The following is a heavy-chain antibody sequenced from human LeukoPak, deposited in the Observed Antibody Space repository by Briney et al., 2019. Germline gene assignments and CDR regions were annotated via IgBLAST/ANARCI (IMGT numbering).Heavy chain of an antibody. V-gene: IGHV3-48*01. CDR3: ARDGFLGSPFDS. J-gene: IGHJ4*02. Sequence: GGSLRLSCAASGFTFSIYSMNWVRQAPGKGLEWVSYISSSGDTIYSGDSVKGRFAISRDNAKNSLYLQMNSLRAEDTAMYYCARDGFLGSPFDSWGQGTLVTVSS. CDR2: ISSSGDTI. CDR1: GFTFSIYS. D-gene: IGHD7-27*01.